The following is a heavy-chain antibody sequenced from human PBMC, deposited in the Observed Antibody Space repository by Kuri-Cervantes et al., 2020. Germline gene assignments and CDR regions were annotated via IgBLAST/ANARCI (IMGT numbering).Heavy chain of an antibody. J-gene: IGHJ4*02. Sequence: SETLSLTCTVSGGSISSSSYYWGWIRQPPGKGLEWIGSIYYSGSTYYNPSLKSRVTISVDTSKNQFSLKLSSVTAADTAVYYCARLIWAVAGLWGQGTLVTVSS. D-gene: IGHD6-19*01. V-gene: IGHV4-39*01. CDR3: ARLIWAVAGL. CDR2: IYYSGST. CDR1: GGSISSSSYY.